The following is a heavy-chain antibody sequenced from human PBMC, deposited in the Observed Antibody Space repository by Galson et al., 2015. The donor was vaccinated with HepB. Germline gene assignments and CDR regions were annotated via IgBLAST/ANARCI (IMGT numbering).Heavy chain of an antibody. D-gene: IGHD1-1*01. Sequence: SLRLSCAASGFTFPNAPPPRPPPAPGKGLEWVGRIKSKTDGGTTDYAAPVKGRFTISRDDSKNTLYLQMNSLKTEDTAVYYCTTDPHDADHVDYWGQGTLVTVSS. J-gene: IGHJ4*02. CDR3: TTDPHDADHVDY. CDR2: IKSKTDGGTT. CDR1: GFTFPNAP. V-gene: IGHV3-15*01.